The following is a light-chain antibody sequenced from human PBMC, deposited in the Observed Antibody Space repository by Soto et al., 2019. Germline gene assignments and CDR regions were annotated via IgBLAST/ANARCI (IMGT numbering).Light chain of an antibody. CDR2: GAS. J-gene: IGKJ2*01. CDR3: QQYGGSVYT. V-gene: IGKV3-20*01. Sequence: EIVLTQSPGTLSLSPGEGATLSCRASQSVRSNYLAWYQQKPGQAPRLLIFGASTRATGIPDRFSGSGSGTDFTLTITRLEPEDFAVYYCQQYGGSVYTFGQGTKVEIK. CDR1: QSVRSNY.